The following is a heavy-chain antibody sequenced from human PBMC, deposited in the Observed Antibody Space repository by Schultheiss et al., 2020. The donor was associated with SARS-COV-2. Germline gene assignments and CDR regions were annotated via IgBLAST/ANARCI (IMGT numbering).Heavy chain of an antibody. J-gene: IGHJ4*02. CDR2: IIPIFGTA. V-gene: IGHV1-2*02. CDR1: GYTFTGYY. D-gene: IGHD1-1*01. Sequence: ASVKVSCKASGYTFTGYYMHWVRQAPGQGPEWMGGIIPIFGTANYAQKFQGRVTITRDTSASTAYMELRSLTSDDTAVYYCARGHDPVTYPYYFDYWGQGTLVTVSS. CDR3: ARGHDPVTYPYYFDY.